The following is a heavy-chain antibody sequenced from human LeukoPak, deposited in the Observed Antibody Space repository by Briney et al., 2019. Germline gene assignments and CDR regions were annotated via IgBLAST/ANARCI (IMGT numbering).Heavy chain of an antibody. CDR1: GLTFSSHW. J-gene: IGHJ4*02. D-gene: IGHD3-10*01. CDR3: ASLYRGVGVFRDLFDY. V-gene: IGHV3-21*01. CDR2: ISSSSSYI. Sequence: NPGGSLRLSCAASGLTFSSHWMFWVRQAPGKGLEWVSSISSSSSYIYYPDSVKGRFTVSRDNAKNSLYLQMNGLRVEDTAVYFCASLYRGVGVFRDLFDYWGQGTLVTVSS.